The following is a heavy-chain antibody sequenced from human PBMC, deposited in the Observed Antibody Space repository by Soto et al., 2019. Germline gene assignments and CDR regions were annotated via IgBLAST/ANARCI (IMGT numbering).Heavy chain of an antibody. CDR2: IKSDGSST. D-gene: IGHD2-21*01. CDR1: GFLFSTYW. Sequence: EVQLVESGGGLVQPGGSLRLSCAASGFLFSTYWMFWVRQVPRKGLLWVSRIKSDGSSTSYADSVKGQFTISRNNTKNRVYLQLPSLRAEETAVNYVAMGGGDYNYFDHWGQGILFTVPS. V-gene: IGHV3-74*01. CDR3: AMGGGDYNYFDH. J-gene: IGHJ4*02.